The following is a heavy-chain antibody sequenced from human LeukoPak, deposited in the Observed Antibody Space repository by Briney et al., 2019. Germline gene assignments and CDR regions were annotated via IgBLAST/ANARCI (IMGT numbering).Heavy chain of an antibody. CDR1: GGSISSYY. CDR2: IHTSGST. CDR3: AREGEEGYCSGGSCPNDAFDI. J-gene: IGHJ3*02. D-gene: IGHD2-15*01. Sequence: SETLSLTCTVSGGSISSYYWSWIRQPAGKGLEWIGRIHTSGSTNYNPSLKSRVTISVDTSKNQFSLKLSSVTAADTAVYYCAREGEEGYCSGGSCPNDAFDIWGRGTMVTVSS. V-gene: IGHV4-4*07.